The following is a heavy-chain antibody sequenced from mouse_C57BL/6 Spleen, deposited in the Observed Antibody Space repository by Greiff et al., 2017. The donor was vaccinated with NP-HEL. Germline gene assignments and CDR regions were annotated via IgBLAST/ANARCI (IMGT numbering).Heavy chain of an antibody. D-gene: IGHD4-1*01. J-gene: IGHJ2*01. CDR2: ISYSGST. CDR3: ARTGTRRGYFDY. Sequence: EVQLQQSGPGMVKPSQSLSLTCTVTGYSITSGYDWHWIRHFPGNKLEWMGYISYSGSTNYNPSLKSRISITHDTSKNHFFLKLNSVTTEDTATYYCARTGTRRGYFDYWGQGTTLTVSS. CDR1: GYSITSGYD. V-gene: IGHV3-1*01.